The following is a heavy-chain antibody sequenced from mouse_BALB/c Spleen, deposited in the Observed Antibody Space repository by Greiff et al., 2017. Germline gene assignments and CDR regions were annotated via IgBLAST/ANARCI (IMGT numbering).Heavy chain of an antibody. D-gene: IGHD2-4*01. CDR1: GFSLTSYG. CDR3: ARNLGITTNFAY. V-gene: IGHV2-2*02. CDR2: IWSGGST. Sequence: QVQLKESGPGLVQPSQSLSITCTVSGFSLTSYGVHWVRQSPGKGLEWLGVIWSGGSTDYNAAFISRLSISKDNSKSQVFFKMNSLQANDTAIYYCARNLGITTNFAYWGQGTLVTVSA. J-gene: IGHJ3*01.